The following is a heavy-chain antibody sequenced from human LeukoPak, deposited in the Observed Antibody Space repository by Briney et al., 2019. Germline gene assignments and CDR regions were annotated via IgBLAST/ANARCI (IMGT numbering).Heavy chain of an antibody. D-gene: IGHD4-11*01. CDR3: ARGKTTDYFDY. Sequence: TSETLSLTCTVSGGSISSSSYYWGWIRQPPGKGLEWIGSIYYSGSTYYNPSLKSRVTISVDTSKNQFSLKLSSVTAADTAVYYCARGKTTDYFDYWGQGTLVTVSS. J-gene: IGHJ4*02. V-gene: IGHV4-39*07. CDR1: GGSISSSSYY. CDR2: IYYSGST.